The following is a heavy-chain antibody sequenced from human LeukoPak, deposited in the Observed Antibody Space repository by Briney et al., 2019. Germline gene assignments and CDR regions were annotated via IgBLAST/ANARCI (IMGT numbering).Heavy chain of an antibody. D-gene: IGHD3-16*02. V-gene: IGHV3-21*01. CDR1: GFTFSSYS. CDR3: ARAQGYYDYVWGSYRPFDY. CDR2: ISSSSSYI. J-gene: IGHJ4*02. Sequence: PGGSLRLSCAASGFTFSSYSMNWVRQAPGKGLEWVSSISSSSSYIYYADPVKGRFTISRDNAKNSLYLQMNSLRAEDTAVYYCARAQGYYDYVWGSYRPFDYWGQGTLVTVSS.